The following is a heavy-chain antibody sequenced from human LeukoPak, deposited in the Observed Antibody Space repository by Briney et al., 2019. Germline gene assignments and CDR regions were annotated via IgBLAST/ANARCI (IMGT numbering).Heavy chain of an antibody. CDR2: IKSDGSIT. CDR3: ARGTLIITALIDY. D-gene: IGHD6-6*01. Sequence: GGSLRLSCAASGFTFSSNWMHWVRQAPGKGLVWVSRIKSDGSITSYADSVKGRFTISRDNAKNTLYLEMNGLRAEDTAVYYCARGTLIITALIDYWGQGTLVTVSS. J-gene: IGHJ4*02. V-gene: IGHV3-74*01. CDR1: GFTFSSNW.